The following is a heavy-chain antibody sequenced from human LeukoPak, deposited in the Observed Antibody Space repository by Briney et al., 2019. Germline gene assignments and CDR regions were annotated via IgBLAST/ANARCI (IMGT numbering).Heavy chain of an antibody. V-gene: IGHV1-69*01. CDR3: ARDLLPMTKAGVVND. D-gene: IGHD3-3*01. CDR1: GGSFSSYG. Sequence: SVKVSYKASGGSFSSYGISWVRQAPGQGLEWMGGVLPIFGITNYAQRFQGRVTITADESRSTAYMELSSLTSDDTAVYYCARDLLPMTKAGVVNDWGQGSLVIVSA. J-gene: IGHJ4*02. CDR2: VLPIFGIT.